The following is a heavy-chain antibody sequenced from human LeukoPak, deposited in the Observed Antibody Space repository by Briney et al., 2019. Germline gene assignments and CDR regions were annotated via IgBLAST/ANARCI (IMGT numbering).Heavy chain of an antibody. V-gene: IGHV3-30-3*01. CDR3: ACRIPPQGYYYDSSGPLDAFDI. Sequence: QTGRSLRLSCAASGFTFSSSAMHWVRQAPGKGLEWVAVISSDGSNKYYADSVEGRFTISRDNSKNTLYLQMDSLRSEDTAVYYCACRIPPQGYYYDSSGPLDAFDIWGQGTMVTVSS. CDR1: GFTFSSSA. D-gene: IGHD3-22*01. CDR2: ISSDGSNK. J-gene: IGHJ3*02.